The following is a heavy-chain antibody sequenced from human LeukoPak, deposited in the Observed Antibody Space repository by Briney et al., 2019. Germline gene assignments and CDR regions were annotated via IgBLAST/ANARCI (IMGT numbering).Heavy chain of an antibody. D-gene: IGHD3-10*01. V-gene: IGHV1-2*02. CDR1: GYTFTGYY. CDR2: INPNSGGT. Sequence: ASVKVSCKASGYTFTGYYMHWVRQAPGQGLEWMGWINPNSGGTNYAQKFQGRVTMTRDTSISTAYMELSRLRSDDTAVYYCARDQIWRDGSGSYYSPLYYFDYWGQGTLVTVSS. J-gene: IGHJ4*02. CDR3: ARDQIWRDGSGSYYSPLYYFDY.